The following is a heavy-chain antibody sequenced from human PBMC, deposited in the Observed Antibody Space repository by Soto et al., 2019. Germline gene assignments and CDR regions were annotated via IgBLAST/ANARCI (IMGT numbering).Heavy chain of an antibody. J-gene: IGHJ4*02. CDR3: ARDSRITIFGVVRNFDY. CDR1: GFTFSNAW. V-gene: IGHV3-48*02. CDR2: ISSSSSTI. Sequence: GGSLRLSCAASGFTFSNAWMSWVRQAPGKGLEWVSYISSSSSTIYYADSVKGRFTISRDNAKNSLYLQMNSLRDEDTAVYYCARDSRITIFGVVRNFDYWGPGTLVTVSS. D-gene: IGHD3-3*01.